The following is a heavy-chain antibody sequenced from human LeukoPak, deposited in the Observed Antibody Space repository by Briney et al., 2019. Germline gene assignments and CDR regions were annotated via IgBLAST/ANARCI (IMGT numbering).Heavy chain of an antibody. CDR3: ARDYSSSSGYFDY. Sequence: GESLKISCKGSGYSFTSYWISWVRQMPGKGLEWMGRIDPSDSYTNYSPSFQGHVTISADKSISTAYMDLRRLRSDDTAVYYCARDYSSSSGYFDYWGQGTLVTVSS. V-gene: IGHV5-10-1*01. J-gene: IGHJ4*02. CDR2: IDPSDSYT. D-gene: IGHD6-6*01. CDR1: GYSFTSYW.